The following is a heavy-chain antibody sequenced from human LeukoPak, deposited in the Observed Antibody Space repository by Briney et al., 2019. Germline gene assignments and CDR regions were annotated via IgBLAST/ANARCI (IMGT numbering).Heavy chain of an antibody. J-gene: IGHJ4*02. CDR1: GYSFTSYW. V-gene: IGHV5-51*01. D-gene: IGHD2-2*01. CDR2: VYPGDSGT. CDR3: ARLGCSSTSCMYYFDY. Sequence: GESLKISCKGSGYSFTSYWIGWVRQMPGKGLERMGIVYPGDSGTRYSPSFQGQVTISADKSISTAYLQWSSLKASDTAMYYCARLGCSSTSCMYYFDYWGQGTLVTVSS.